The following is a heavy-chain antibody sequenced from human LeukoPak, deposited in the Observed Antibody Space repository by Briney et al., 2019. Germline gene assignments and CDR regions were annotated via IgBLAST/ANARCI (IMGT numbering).Heavy chain of an antibody. CDR1: GGSFSGYY. CDR2: INHSGST. Sequence: SETLSLTCAVYGGSFSGYYWSWIRQPPGKGLEWIGEINHSGSTNYNPSLKSRVTISVDTSKNQFSLKLGSVTAADTAVYYCASISSGYILDYWGQGTLVTVSS. V-gene: IGHV4-34*01. CDR3: ASISSGYILDY. J-gene: IGHJ4*02. D-gene: IGHD5-12*01.